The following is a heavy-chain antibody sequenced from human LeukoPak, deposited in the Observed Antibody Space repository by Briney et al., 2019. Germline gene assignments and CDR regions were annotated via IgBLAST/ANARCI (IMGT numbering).Heavy chain of an antibody. CDR2: IKSKTDGGTT. D-gene: IGHD3-22*01. Sequence: PGGSLRLSCAASGFTFSNAWMSWVRQAPGKGLEWVGRIKSKTDGGTTDYAAPVKGRFTISRDDSKNTLYLQMNSLKTEDTAVYYCTTLFYYDSSPVDYWGQGTLVTVSS. CDR3: TTLFYYDSSPVDY. J-gene: IGHJ4*02. CDR1: GFTFSNAW. V-gene: IGHV3-15*01.